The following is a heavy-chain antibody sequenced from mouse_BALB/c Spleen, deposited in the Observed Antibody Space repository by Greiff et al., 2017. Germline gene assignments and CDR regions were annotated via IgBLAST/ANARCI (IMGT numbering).Heavy chain of an antibody. Sequence: VQLQESGPGLVAPSQSLSITCTVSGFSLTSYDISWIRQPPGKGLEWLGVIWTGGGTNYNSAFMSRLSISKDNSKSQVFLKMNSLQTDDTAIYYCVRDRDDYDAYAMDYWGQGTSVTVSS. CDR1: GFSLTSYD. V-gene: IGHV2-9-2*01. CDR3: VRDRDDYDAYAMDY. D-gene: IGHD2-4*01. CDR2: IWTGGGT. J-gene: IGHJ4*01.